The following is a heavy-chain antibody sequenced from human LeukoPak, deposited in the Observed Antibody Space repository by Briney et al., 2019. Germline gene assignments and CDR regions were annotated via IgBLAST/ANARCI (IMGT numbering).Heavy chain of an antibody. CDR2: IYTSGST. Sequence: SETLSLTCTVSGGSISSGSYFWSWIRQPAGKGLEWIGRIYTSGSTNYNPSLKSRVTISVDTSKNQFSLKLSSVTAADTAVYYCVSDRIEVDAFDIWGQGTMVTVSS. V-gene: IGHV4-61*02. J-gene: IGHJ3*02. CDR1: GGSISSGSYF. CDR3: VSDRIEVDAFDI. D-gene: IGHD2-15*01.